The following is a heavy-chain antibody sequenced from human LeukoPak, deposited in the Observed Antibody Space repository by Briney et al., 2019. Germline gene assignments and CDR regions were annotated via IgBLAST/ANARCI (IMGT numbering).Heavy chain of an antibody. J-gene: IGHJ4*02. CDR2: INHSGST. V-gene: IGHV4-34*01. CDR3: AACSGGSCYGGYFDY. D-gene: IGHD2-15*01. Sequence: PSETLSLTCAVYGGSFSGSYWSWIRQPPGKGLEWIGEINHSGSTNYNPSLKSRVTISVDTSKNQFSLKLTSVTAADTAVYYCAACSGGSCYGGYFDYWAREPWSPSPQ. CDR1: GGSFSGSY.